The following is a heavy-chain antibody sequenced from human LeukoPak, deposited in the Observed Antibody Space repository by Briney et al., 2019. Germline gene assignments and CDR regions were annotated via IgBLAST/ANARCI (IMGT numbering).Heavy chain of an antibody. V-gene: IGHV3-21*01. CDR1: GFTFSRYS. Sequence: GGSLRLSCAASGFTFSRYSMNWVRQAPGKGLEGVSSISGSSSSYLYYADSLQGRFTISRDNAKNSLYPQMNRLRAEDTAVYYCARDFYDTSGYYYDYWGQGTLVTVSS. CDR3: ARDFYDTSGYYYDY. J-gene: IGHJ4*02. CDR2: ISGSSSSYL. D-gene: IGHD3-22*01.